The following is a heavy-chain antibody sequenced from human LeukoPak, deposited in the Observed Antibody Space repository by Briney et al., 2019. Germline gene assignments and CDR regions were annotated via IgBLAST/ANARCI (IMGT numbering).Heavy chain of an antibody. V-gene: IGHV4-39*01. D-gene: IGHD3-22*01. CDR1: GGSISSGSYY. CDR2: ISHSGST. Sequence: SETLSLTCTVSGGSISSGSYYWAWIRQPPGKGLEWIGSISHSGSTYYNPSLKSRVTISGDTSTNQFSLRLSSVTAADTDVHYCVRLTFYYDGSGYYFDSWGQGTLVAVSS. J-gene: IGHJ4*02. CDR3: VRLTFYYDGSGYYFDS.